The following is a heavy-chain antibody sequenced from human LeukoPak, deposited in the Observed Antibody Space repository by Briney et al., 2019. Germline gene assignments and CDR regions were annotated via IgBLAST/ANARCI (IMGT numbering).Heavy chain of an antibody. D-gene: IGHD4-23*01. CDR2: ISTNTGNP. V-gene: IGHV7-4-1*02. CDR1: AYTFTSYA. J-gene: IGHJ4*02. Sequence: ASVKVSCTASAYTFTSYAMNWVRQAPGQGLEWMGWISTNTGNPTYAQGFTGRFVFSLDTSVSTAYLQISSLKAEDTAVYYCAREAAPGGFDYWGQGTLVTVSS. CDR3: AREAAPGGFDY.